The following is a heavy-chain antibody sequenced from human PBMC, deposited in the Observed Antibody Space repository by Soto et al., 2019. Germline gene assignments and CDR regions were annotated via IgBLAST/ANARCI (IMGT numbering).Heavy chain of an antibody. J-gene: IGHJ4*02. CDR3: ARGLPNFSSFDS. D-gene: IGHD5-12*01. V-gene: IGHV3-74*01. CDR2: VSSDGSST. CDR1: GFTFSSYW. Sequence: EVQLVESGGGLVQPGESLRLSCAASGFTFSSYWMHWIRQAPGKGLVWVSRVSSDGSSTVYANSVKGRLTISRDNAKTTVYLQMNRLSDEETAMYYCARGLPNFSSFDSWGQGTLVTVSS.